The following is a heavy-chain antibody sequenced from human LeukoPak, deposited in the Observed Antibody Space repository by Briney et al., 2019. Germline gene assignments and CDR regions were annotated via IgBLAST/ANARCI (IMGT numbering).Heavy chain of an antibody. CDR1: GYTFTGYY. J-gene: IGHJ5*02. D-gene: IGHD2-21*02. CDR2: INPNSGGT. Sequence: ASVKVSCKASGYTFTGYYMHWVQQAPGQGLEWMGWINPNSGGTNYAQKFQGRVTMTRDTSISTAYMELSRLRSDDTAVYYCARGPYCGGDCYWSWFDPWGQGTLVTVSS. CDR3: ARGPYCGGDCYWSWFDP. V-gene: IGHV1-2*02.